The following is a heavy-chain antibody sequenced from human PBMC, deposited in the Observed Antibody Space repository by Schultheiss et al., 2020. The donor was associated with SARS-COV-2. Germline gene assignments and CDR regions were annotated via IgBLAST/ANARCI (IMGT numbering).Heavy chain of an antibody. D-gene: IGHD3-16*01. CDR3: ARDRWGSPEY. V-gene: IGHV4-59*12. Sequence: SQTLSLTCAVYGGSFSGYYWSWIRQPPGKGLEWIGYIYYSGSTNYNPSLKSRVTMSVDTSKNQFSLKLSSATAADSAVYYCARDRWGSPEYWGQGTLVTVSS. CDR1: GGSFSGYY. CDR2: IYYSGST. J-gene: IGHJ4*02.